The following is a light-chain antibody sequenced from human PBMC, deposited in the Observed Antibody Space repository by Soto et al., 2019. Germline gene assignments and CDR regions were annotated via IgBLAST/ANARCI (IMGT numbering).Light chain of an antibody. J-gene: IGLJ3*02. V-gene: IGLV2-8*01. CDR1: SSDVGGYNY. CDR2: EVS. Sequence: QSALTQPPSASGSPGQSVTISCTGTSSDVGGYNYVSWYQQHPGKAPKLMIYEVSKRPSGVPDRFSGSKSGNTASLTVSGLQTEDEADYYCNSLAGDSNLGVFGGGTKLTVL. CDR3: NSLAGDSNLGV.